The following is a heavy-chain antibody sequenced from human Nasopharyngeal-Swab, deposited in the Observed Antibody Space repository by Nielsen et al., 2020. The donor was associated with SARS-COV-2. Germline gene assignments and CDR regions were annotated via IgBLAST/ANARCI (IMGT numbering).Heavy chain of an antibody. Sequence: SETLSLTCAVYGGSLSGYYWSWIRQPPGKGLEWIGEINHSGSTNYNPSLKSRVTISVDTSKNQFSLKLSSVTAADTAVYYCARGGSSSWYYYYYGMDVWGQGTTVTVSS. V-gene: IGHV4-34*01. CDR2: INHSGST. J-gene: IGHJ6*02. CDR1: GGSLSGYY. CDR3: ARGGSSSWYYYYYGMDV. D-gene: IGHD6-13*01.